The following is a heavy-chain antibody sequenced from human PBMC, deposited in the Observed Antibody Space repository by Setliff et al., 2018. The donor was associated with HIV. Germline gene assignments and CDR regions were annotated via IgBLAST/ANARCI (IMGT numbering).Heavy chain of an antibody. J-gene: IGHJ5*02. V-gene: IGHV4-59*12. CDR3: ARGPARAVARPGWLDP. CDR2: IYYSGST. Sequence: PSETLSLTCTVSGGSISSYYWSWIRQPPGKGLEWIGYIYYSGSTYYNPSLKSRVTISVDTSKNQFSLNLSSVTAADTAVYYCARGPARAVARPGWLDPWGQGTLVTVSS. D-gene: IGHD6-19*01. CDR1: GGSISSYY.